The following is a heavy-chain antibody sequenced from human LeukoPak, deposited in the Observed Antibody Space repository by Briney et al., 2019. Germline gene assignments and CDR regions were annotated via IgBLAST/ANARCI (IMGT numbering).Heavy chain of an antibody. D-gene: IGHD3-10*01. V-gene: IGHV3-11*01. CDR2: ISSSGSAI. CDR1: GFTFSDYY. CDR3: ARELMVRGVIAPGSIDS. J-gene: IGHJ4*02. Sequence: GGSLRLSCAASGFTFSDYYMTWIRQAPGKGLEWVSYISSSGSAIYYADSVKGRFTIFRDNAKNSLYLQMNSLRAEDTAVYYCARELMVRGVIAPGSIDSWGQGTLVTGSS.